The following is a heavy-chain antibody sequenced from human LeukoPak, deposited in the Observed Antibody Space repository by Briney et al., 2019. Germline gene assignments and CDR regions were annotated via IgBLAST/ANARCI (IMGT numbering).Heavy chain of an antibody. CDR1: GGTFSSYA. D-gene: IGHD3-22*01. Sequence: SVKVSCKASGGTFSSYAISWVRQAPGQGLEWMGGIIPIFGTANYAQKFQGRVTITADESTSTAYMELSSLRSEDTAVYYCARGIIYYDSSGPSDYWGQGTLVTVSS. CDR2: IIPIFGTA. CDR3: ARGIIYYDSSGPSDY. J-gene: IGHJ4*02. V-gene: IGHV1-69*13.